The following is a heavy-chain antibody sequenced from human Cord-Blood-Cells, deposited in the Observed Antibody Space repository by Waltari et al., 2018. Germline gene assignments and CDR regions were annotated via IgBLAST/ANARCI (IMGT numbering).Heavy chain of an antibody. CDR3: ARPGSGSYYGYFQH. CDR1: GGSISSSSYY. V-gene: IGHV4-39*01. CDR2: VYYSGRT. J-gene: IGHJ1*01. Sequence: QLQLQESGPGLVKPSETLSLTCTVSGGSISSSSYYWGWIRPPPGKVLEWIGSVYYSGRTYYNPSLKSRVTISVDTSKNQFSLKLSSVTTADTAVYYCARPGSGSYYGYFQHWGQGTLVTVSS. D-gene: IGHD1-26*01.